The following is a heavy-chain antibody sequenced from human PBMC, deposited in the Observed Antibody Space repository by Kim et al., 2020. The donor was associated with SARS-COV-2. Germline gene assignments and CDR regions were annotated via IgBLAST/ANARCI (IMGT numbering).Heavy chain of an antibody. D-gene: IGHD3-10*01. Sequence: NTRYTQHFQGRVTITWDTSASTAYMDLTSLRFEDTAVYYCARERFGGSFDYWGQGTLVTVSS. V-gene: IGHV1-3*01. J-gene: IGHJ4*02. CDR2: NT. CDR3: ARERFGGSFDY.